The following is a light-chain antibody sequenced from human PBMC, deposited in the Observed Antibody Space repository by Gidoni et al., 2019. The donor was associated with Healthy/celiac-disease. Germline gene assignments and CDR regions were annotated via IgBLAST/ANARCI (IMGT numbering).Light chain of an antibody. CDR1: SSNIGAGYD. Sequence: QSVLTQPPSVAGAPGQRVTISCTGSSSNIGAGYDVHWYQQLPGTAPKVLIYGNSNRPSGVPDRFSGSKSGISASLDISGLQAEDEADYYCQSYDSSLSGPYAVFGGGTQLTVL. J-gene: IGLJ7*01. CDR2: GNS. V-gene: IGLV1-40*01. CDR3: QSYDSSLSGPYAV.